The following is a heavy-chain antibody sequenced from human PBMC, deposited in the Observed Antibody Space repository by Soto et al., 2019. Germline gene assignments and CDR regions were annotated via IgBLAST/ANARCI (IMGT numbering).Heavy chain of an antibody. Sequence: SVKVSCKASGGAFNNYAIYSVRQAPGQGLEWLGTIVPVFPSVYYAPRFQGRLTITADGSTDTVYMMLTSLKSEDTAVYYCAREMPSTAAAYFYYGLNVWGQGTSVTVSS. D-gene: IGHD6-13*01. CDR2: IVPVFPSV. CDR3: AREMPSTAAAYFYYGLNV. CDR1: GGAFNNYA. V-gene: IGHV1-69*13. J-gene: IGHJ6*02.